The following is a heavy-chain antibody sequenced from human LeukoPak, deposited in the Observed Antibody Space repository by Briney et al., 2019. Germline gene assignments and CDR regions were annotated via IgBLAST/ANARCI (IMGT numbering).Heavy chain of an antibody. CDR2: IYPGDSDT. J-gene: IGHJ4*02. V-gene: IGHV5-51*01. Sequence: PGESLQISCKGSGYLFTSYWIGWGRPVPGKGVEWVGIIYPGDSDTRYSPSFQGQVTISAAKSISTAYLQWSSLKASDTAMYYCARPMSSIQLWFDYWGQGTLVTVSS. D-gene: IGHD5-18*01. CDR1: GYLFTSYW. CDR3: ARPMSSIQLWFDY.